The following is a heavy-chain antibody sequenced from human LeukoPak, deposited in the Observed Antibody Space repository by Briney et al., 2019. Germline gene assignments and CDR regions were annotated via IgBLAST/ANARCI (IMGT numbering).Heavy chain of an antibody. Sequence: PGGSLRLSCAASGFTFSSYSMNWVRQAPGKGLEWVSSISSSSSYIYYADSVKGRFTISRDNAKNSLYLQMNSLRAEDTAVYYCARDDYGDYSAEYFQHWGQGTLVTVSS. CDR3: ARDDYGDYSAEYFQH. CDR1: GFTFSSYS. J-gene: IGHJ1*01. CDR2: ISSSSSYI. V-gene: IGHV3-21*01. D-gene: IGHD4-17*01.